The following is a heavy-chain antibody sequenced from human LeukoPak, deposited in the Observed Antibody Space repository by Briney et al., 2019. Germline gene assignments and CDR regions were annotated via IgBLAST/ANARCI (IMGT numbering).Heavy chain of an antibody. V-gene: IGHV4-39*01. J-gene: IGHJ4*02. CDR2: IYYSGST. D-gene: IGHD6-13*01. CDR3: ARRGGAAAGTPNDY. CDR1: GGSISSSSYY. Sequence: SETLSLTCTVSGGSISSSSYYWGWIRQPPGKGLEWIGSIYYSGSTYYNPSLKSRVTISVDTSKNQFSLKLSSVTAADTAVCYCARRGGAAAGTPNDYWGQGTLVTVSS.